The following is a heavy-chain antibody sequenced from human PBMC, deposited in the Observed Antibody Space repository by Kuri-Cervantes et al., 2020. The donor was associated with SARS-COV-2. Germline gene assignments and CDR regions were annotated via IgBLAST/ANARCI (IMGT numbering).Heavy chain of an antibody. J-gene: IGHJ4*02. D-gene: IGHD3-10*01. V-gene: IGHV4-61*02. CDR2: IYTSGST. Sequence: SETLSLTCTVSGGSISSGSYYWSWIRQPAGKGLEWIGRIYTSGSTNYNPSLKSRVTMSVDTSKNQFSLKLSSVTAADTAVYYCARGGRTRNSYYFDYWGQGTLVTVSS. CDR1: GGSISSGSYY. CDR3: ARGGRTRNSYYFDY.